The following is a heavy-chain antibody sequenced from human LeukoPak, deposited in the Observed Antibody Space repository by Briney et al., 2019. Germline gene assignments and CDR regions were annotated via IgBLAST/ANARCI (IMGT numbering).Heavy chain of an antibody. CDR1: GGSISSYY. CDR2: IYYRGST. J-gene: IGHJ4*02. CDR3: ARVSGVSGSPEAVDY. V-gene: IGHV4-59*01. Sequence: PPETLSLTCTVSGGSISSYYWSWIRQPPGKGLEWIGYIYYRGSTNYNPSLKSRVTISVDTSKNQFSLKLSSVTAADTAVYYCARVSGVSGSPEAVDYWGQGTLVTVSS. D-gene: IGHD1-26*01.